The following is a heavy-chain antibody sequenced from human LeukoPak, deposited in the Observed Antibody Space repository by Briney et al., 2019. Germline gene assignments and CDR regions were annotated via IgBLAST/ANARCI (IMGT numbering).Heavy chain of an antibody. CDR3: ARVEEQWLVLPRHYFDY. CDR1: GYTFTSYG. J-gene: IGHJ4*02. CDR2: ISAYNGNT. Sequence: ASVKVSCKASGYTFTSYGISWVRQAPGQGLEWMGWISAYNGNTNYAQKFQGRVTMTTDTSTSTAYMELRSLRSDDTAVYYCARVEEQWLVLPRHYFDYWGQGTLVTVSS. D-gene: IGHD6-19*01. V-gene: IGHV1-18*01.